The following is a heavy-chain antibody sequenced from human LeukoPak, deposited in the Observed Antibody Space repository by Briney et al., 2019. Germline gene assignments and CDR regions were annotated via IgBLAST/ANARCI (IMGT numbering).Heavy chain of an antibody. CDR3: ARDIGPELGYFDL. CDR1: GFTVSSNF. CDR2: MYSSGTT. J-gene: IGHJ2*01. D-gene: IGHD3-10*01. Sequence: GGSLRLSCAASGFTVSSNFISWVRQAPGKGLEWVSVMYSSGTTYYADSVKGRFTISRDNAKNSLYLQMNSLRVEDTAVYYCARDIGPELGYFDLWGRGTLVTVSS. V-gene: IGHV3-53*01.